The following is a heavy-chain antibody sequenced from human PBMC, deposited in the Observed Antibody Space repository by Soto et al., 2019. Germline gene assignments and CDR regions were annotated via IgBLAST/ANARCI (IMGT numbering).Heavy chain of an antibody. Sequence: ASVKVSCKASGGTFSSYAISWVRQAPGQGLEWMGGIIPIFGTANYAQKFQGRVTITADESTSTAYMELSSLRSEETAVYYCARSCSSTSCYRPYYYGMDVWGKGTTVTVSS. J-gene: IGHJ6*04. CDR2: IIPIFGTA. V-gene: IGHV1-69*13. CDR1: GGTFSSYA. D-gene: IGHD2-2*02. CDR3: ARSCSSTSCYRPYYYGMDV.